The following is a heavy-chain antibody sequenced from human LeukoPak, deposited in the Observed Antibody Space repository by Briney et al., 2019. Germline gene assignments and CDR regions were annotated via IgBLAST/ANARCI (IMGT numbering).Heavy chain of an antibody. CDR3: AKMSSWRMVGTTIFDY. V-gene: IGHV3-23*01. J-gene: IGHJ4*02. Sequence: GGSLRLSCAFSGFTFSSYAMSWVRQAPGKGLEWVSVISDDGDYTYYADSVKDRFTASKDISMDTLYLQMDSLRAEDTAIYYCAKMSSWRMVGTTIFDYWGQGTLVTVSS. CDR1: GFTFSSYA. D-gene: IGHD4/OR15-4a*01. CDR2: ISDDGDYT.